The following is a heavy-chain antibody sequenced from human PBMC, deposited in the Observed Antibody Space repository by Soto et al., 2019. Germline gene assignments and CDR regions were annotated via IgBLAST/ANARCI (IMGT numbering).Heavy chain of an antibody. Sequence: SETLSLTCTVSGYSISSSSYYWGWIRQPPGKGLEWIGSIYYSGSTDYNPSLKSRVTISVDTSKNQSSLKLTSVTAADTAVHYCARSGGLQHIDYWGQGTLVTVSS. CDR2: IYYSGST. CDR1: GYSISSSSYY. D-gene: IGHD4-4*01. V-gene: IGHV4-39*01. CDR3: ARSGGLQHIDY. J-gene: IGHJ4*02.